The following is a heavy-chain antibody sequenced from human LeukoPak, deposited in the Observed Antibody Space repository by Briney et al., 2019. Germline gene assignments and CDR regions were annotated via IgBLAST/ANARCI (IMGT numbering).Heavy chain of an antibody. Sequence: PSETLSLTCAVYGGSSSGYYWSWIRQPPGKGLEWIGEINHSGSTNYNPSLKSRVTISVDTSKNQFSLKLSSVTAADTAVYYCASPSGGSSGYYDAFDIWGQGTMVTVSS. CDR2: INHSGST. CDR3: ASPSGGSSGYYDAFDI. CDR1: GGSSSGYY. V-gene: IGHV4-34*01. D-gene: IGHD3-22*01. J-gene: IGHJ3*02.